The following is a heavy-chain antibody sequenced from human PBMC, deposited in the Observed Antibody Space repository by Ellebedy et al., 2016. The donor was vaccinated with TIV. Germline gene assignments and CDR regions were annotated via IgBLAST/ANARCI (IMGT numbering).Heavy chain of an antibody. CDR2: INAGNGNT. D-gene: IGHD5-24*01. CDR3: ARGGRGGTGDGFILDL. CDR1: GYTFTSYT. V-gene: IGHV1-3*01. J-gene: IGHJ5*02. Sequence: ASVKVSCKASGYTFTSYTMHWVRQAPGQRLAWMGWINAGNGNTKYSQKFQARATMTRDTSASMAYMELRSLRFEDTAVYYCARGGRGGTGDGFILDLWGQGTLVTVSS.